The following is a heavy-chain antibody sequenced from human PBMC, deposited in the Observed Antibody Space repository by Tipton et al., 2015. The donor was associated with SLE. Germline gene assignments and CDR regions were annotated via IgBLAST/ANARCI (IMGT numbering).Heavy chain of an antibody. V-gene: IGHV4-34*01. CDR2: INHSGST. Sequence: TLSLTCAVYGGSFSGYYWSWIRQPPGKGLEWIGEINHSGSTNYNPAFKSRVTISVDKSKNQFSLKLSSVTAADTAVYYCAGEAGWFDPWGQGTLVTVSS. CDR3: AGEAGWFDP. J-gene: IGHJ5*02. CDR1: GGSFSGYY. D-gene: IGHD1-14*01.